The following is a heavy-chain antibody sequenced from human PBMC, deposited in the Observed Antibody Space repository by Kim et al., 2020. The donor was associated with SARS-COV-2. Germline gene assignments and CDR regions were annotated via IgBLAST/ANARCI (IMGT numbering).Heavy chain of an antibody. CDR2: INHSGST. CDR1: GGSFSGYY. V-gene: IGHV4-34*01. Sequence: SETLSLTCAVYGGSFSGYYWSWIRQPPGKGLEWIGEINHSGSTNYNPSLKSRVTISVDTSKNQFSLKLSSVTAADTAVYYCARGAGTLTRDCSSTSCYLYNWFDPWGQGTLVTVSS. CDR3: ARGAGTLTRDCSSTSCYLYNWFDP. J-gene: IGHJ5*02. D-gene: IGHD2-2*01.